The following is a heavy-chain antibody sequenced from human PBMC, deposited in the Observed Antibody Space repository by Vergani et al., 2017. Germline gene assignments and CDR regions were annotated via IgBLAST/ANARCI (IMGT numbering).Heavy chain of an antibody. V-gene: IGHV4-59*11. CDR2: IHYSENT. D-gene: IGHD6-19*01. CDR3: ASDTHSGERAGR. Sequence: QVQLQESGPGLVKSSETLSLTCSVSFDPIRNLYCNWIRQPPGKGLVWIGSIHYSENTNYNPSLKTRVTISVDTSKNQFSLTLTSVTAADTAVYYCASDTHSGERAGRWGQGILVTVTS. J-gene: IGHJ4*02. CDR1: FDPIRNLY.